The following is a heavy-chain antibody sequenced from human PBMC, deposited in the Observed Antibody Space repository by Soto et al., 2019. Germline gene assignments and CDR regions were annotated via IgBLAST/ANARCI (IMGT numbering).Heavy chain of an antibody. CDR1: GGTFSSFA. D-gene: IGHD6-6*01. Sequence: SVKVSCKASGGTFSSFAISWVRQAPGQGLEWMGGIIPIFGTTNYAQKFQGRVTITTNASTSTAYMELTSLRSEDTAVYYCARGFGSSSWGTDVWGQGLTVTVSS. J-gene: IGHJ6*02. CDR2: IIPIFGTT. V-gene: IGHV1-69*05. CDR3: ARGFGSSSWGTDV.